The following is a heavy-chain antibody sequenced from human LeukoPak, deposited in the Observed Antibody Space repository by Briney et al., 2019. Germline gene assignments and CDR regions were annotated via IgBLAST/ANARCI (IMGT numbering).Heavy chain of an antibody. CDR3: AKDWDYDGPGGFSSLFDY. D-gene: IGHD3-10*01. J-gene: IGHJ4*02. V-gene: IGHV3-23*01. Sequence: PGGSLRLSCAASGFTFSSYAMSWVRQAPGKGLEWVSAISGSGGSTYYADSVKGRFTISRDNSKNTLYLQMNSLRAEDMAVYYCAKDWDYDGPGGFSSLFDYWGQGTLVTVSS. CDR2: ISGSGGST. CDR1: GFTFSSYA.